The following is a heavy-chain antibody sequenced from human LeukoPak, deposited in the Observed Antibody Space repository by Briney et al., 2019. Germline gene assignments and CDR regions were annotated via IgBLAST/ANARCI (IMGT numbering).Heavy chain of an antibody. CDR2: ISAYNGNT. Sequence: ASVKVSCKASGYTFTTYGISWVRQAPGRGLEWMGWISAYNGNTYYAENLQGRVTMTTDTSTTTAYMELSSLRSEDTAVYYCARDRYYYDSSGYIRGISFDYWGQGTLVTVSS. D-gene: IGHD3-22*01. CDR3: ARDRYYYDSSGYIRGISFDY. V-gene: IGHV1-18*01. J-gene: IGHJ4*02. CDR1: GYTFTTYG.